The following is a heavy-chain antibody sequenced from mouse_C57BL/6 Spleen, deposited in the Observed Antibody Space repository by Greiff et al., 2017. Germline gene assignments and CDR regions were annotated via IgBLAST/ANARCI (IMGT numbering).Heavy chain of an antibody. CDR3: ARVGYYGPYFDY. J-gene: IGHJ2*01. V-gene: IGHV7-3*01. CDR1: GFTFTDYY. CDR2: IRNKANGYTT. D-gene: IGHD1-1*01. Sequence: EVQLVESGGGLVQPGGSLSLSCAASGFTFTDYYMSWVRQPPGKALEWLGFIRNKANGYTTEYSASVKGRFTISRDTSQSILYLQMNALRAEDSATYYCARVGYYGPYFDYWGQGTTLTVSS.